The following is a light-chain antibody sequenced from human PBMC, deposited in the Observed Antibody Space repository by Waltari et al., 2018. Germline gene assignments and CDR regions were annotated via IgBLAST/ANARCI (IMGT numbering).Light chain of an antibody. CDR1: QNMQRSY. Sequence: TQNMQRSYLACYQQKPGHSPKLLISGAYIRATGIPVRFSGSGSGADFSLTINRLEPEDFAVYYCQQYGSSVLYTFGQGTRLEIK. V-gene: IGKV3-20*01. CDR3: QQYGSSVLYT. J-gene: IGKJ2*01. CDR2: GAY.